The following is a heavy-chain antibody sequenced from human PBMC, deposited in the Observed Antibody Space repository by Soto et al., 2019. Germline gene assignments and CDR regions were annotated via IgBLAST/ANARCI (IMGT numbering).Heavy chain of an antibody. Sequence: GGSLRLSCAASGFTFSSYGMHWFRQAPGKGLEWVAVISYDGSNKYYADSVKGRFTISRDNSKNTLYLQMNSLRAADTAVYYCVREAYIGYGHAIDHWGQGTLVTVSS. J-gene: IGHJ4*02. CDR3: VREAYIGYGHAIDH. D-gene: IGHD5-12*01. CDR1: GFTFSSYG. CDR2: ISYDGSNK. V-gene: IGHV3-30*03.